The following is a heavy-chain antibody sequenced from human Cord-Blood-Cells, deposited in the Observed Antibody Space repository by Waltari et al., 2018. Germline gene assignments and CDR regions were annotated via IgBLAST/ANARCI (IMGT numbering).Heavy chain of an antibody. CDR2: IIPILGIA. CDR1: GGTFSSYA. CDR3: ARVRCSSTSCYGDAFDI. D-gene: IGHD2-2*01. J-gene: IGHJ3*02. V-gene: IGHV1-69*09. Sequence: QVQLVQSGAEVKKPGSSVQVSCKASGGTFSSYAISWVRQAPGQGLEWMGRIIPILGIANYAQKFQGRVTITADKSTSTAYMELSSLRSEDTAVYYCARVRCSSTSCYGDAFDIWGQGTMVTVSS.